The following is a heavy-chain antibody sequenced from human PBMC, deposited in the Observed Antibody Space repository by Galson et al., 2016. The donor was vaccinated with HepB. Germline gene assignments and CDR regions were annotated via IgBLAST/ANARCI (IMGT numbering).Heavy chain of an antibody. V-gene: IGHV3-33*01. Sequence: SLRLSCAASGFTFSTFGMHWVRQAPGKGLEWVALTYYDGSNKYYADSVKGRFTISRDNSYNTLYLQMNSLRAEDTAVYYCARGRWIMDVWGQGTTVTVSS. CDR1: GFTFSTFG. D-gene: IGHD5-12*01. CDR3: ARGRWIMDV. CDR2: TYYDGSNK. J-gene: IGHJ6*02.